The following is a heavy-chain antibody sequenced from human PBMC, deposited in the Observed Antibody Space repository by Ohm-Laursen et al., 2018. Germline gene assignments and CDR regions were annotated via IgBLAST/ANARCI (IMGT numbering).Heavy chain of an antibody. CDR3: ARRHTNSFLAY. Sequence: SLRLSCAASGFTFSSYGMHWVRQAPGKGLEWVAVISRDGSNKYYADFVKGRFTISSDNSKNTLYLQMNSLRGDDTAVYYCARRHTNSFLAYWGQGTLVTVSS. J-gene: IGHJ4*02. CDR2: ISRDGSNK. CDR1: GFTFSSYG. V-gene: IGHV3-30*03. D-gene: IGHD6-13*01.